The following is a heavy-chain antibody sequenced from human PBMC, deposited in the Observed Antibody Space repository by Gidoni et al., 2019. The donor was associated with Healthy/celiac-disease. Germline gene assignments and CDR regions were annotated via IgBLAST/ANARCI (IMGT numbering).Heavy chain of an antibody. V-gene: IGHV3-30-3*01. CDR2: ISDDGSNK. CDR1: GFTFRSFA. CDR3: ARTRGSGLYYYYVMDV. D-gene: IGHD3-10*01. J-gene: IGHJ6*02. Sequence: QVQLVASGGGVVQPGRSLRLSCAASGFTFRSFAMHWFRQAPGKGLEWVAVISDDGSNKYYADSVKVRFTISRDNSKNTLYLQMNSLRAEDTAVYYCARTRGSGLYYYYVMDVWGQGTTVTVSS.